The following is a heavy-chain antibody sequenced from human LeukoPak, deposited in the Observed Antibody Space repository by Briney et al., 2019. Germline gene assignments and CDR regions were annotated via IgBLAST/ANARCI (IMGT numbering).Heavy chain of an antibody. CDR3: ARVRDCSSTSCRRYYYYYYYMDV. V-gene: IGHV3-20*04. D-gene: IGHD2-2*01. Sequence: GSLRLSCAASGFTFDDYGMSWVRQAPGKGLEWVSGINWNGGSTGYADSVKGRFTISRDNAKNSLYLQMNSLRAEDTALYYCARVRDCSSTSCRRYYYYYYYMDVWGKGTTVTVSS. CDR1: GFTFDDYG. J-gene: IGHJ6*03. CDR2: INWNGGST.